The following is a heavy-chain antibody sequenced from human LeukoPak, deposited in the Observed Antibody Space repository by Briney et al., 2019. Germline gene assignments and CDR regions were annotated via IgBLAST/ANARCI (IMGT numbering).Heavy chain of an antibody. D-gene: IGHD1-1*01. J-gene: IGHJ6*03. V-gene: IGHV3-21*01. CDR1: RYYFSGYS. CDR2: INTGSNYI. Sequence: GGSLRLSCAASRYYFSGYSMNCARHSPGKAVEWVSSINTGSNYIFYADSVKGLFTISRDNEKNTLHLQMYSLRPEHTGILFWARVEATTGRDYHYFYMDVWGKGTTVTVSS. CDR3: ARVEATTGRDYHYFYMDV.